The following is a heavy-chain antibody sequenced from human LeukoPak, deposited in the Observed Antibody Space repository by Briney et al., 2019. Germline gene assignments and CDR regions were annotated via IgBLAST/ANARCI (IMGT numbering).Heavy chain of an antibody. CDR3: ASHSYGYNH. CDR1: GIIITSYW. CDR2: IKQDGSEK. D-gene: IGHD3-16*01. Sequence: GGSLRLSCAASGIIITSYWMSWVRQTPGKGLEWVADIKQDGSEKNYVDSVKGRFTIFRDNARNSLYLQMNSLRAEDTAVYYCASHSYGYNHWGQGTLVIVSS. V-gene: IGHV3-7*01. J-gene: IGHJ5*02.